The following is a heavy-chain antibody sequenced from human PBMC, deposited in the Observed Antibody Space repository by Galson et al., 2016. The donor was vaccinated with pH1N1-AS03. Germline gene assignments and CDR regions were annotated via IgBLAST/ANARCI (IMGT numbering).Heavy chain of an antibody. J-gene: IGHJ5*02. CDR3: ARGQHPDIVGVTGGWFDP. CDR1: GGTFNTYA. V-gene: IGHV1-69*13. Sequence: SVKVSCKASGGTFNTYAISWVRQAPGQGLGWMGGIISIFGTSNHAQKFQGRVTITADESTSSVYMELSSLRSEDTAVYYCARGQHPDIVGVTGGWFDPWGQGTLVTVSS. D-gene: IGHD1-26*01. CDR2: IISIFGTS.